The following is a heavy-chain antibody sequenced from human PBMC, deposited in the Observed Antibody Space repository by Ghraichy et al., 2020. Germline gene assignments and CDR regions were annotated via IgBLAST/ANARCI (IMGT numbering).Heavy chain of an antibody. J-gene: IGHJ6*03. Sequence: SETLSLTCAVYGGSFSGYYWSWIRQPPGKGLEWIGEINHSGSTNYNPSLKSRVTISVDTSKNKFSLKLSSVTAADTAVYYCARGLYSNYHYYYYMDVWGKGTTVTVSS. CDR2: INHSGST. CDR3: ARGLYSNYHYYYYMDV. V-gene: IGHV4-34*01. CDR1: GGSFSGYY. D-gene: IGHD4-11*01.